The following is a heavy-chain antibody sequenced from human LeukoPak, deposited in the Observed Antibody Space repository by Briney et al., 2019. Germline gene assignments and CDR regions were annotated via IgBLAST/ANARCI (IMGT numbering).Heavy chain of an antibody. D-gene: IGHD3-10*01. CDR2: IKSDGSST. Sequence: GGSLRLSCAASGFTFNSYWMHWVRHGPGKGLVWVSRIKSDGSSTNYADSVKGRFTISRDNAKNTLYLQMNSLRDEDTAVYYCARESGYHGSGFDHWGQGTLVTVSS. CDR3: ARESGYHGSGFDH. V-gene: IGHV3-74*01. CDR1: GFTFNSYW. J-gene: IGHJ5*02.